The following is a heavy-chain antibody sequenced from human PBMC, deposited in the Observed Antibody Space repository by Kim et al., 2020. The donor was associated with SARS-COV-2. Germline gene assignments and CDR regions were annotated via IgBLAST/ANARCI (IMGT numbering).Heavy chain of an antibody. CDR2: INPSNGNT. V-gene: IGHV1-8*01. D-gene: IGHD6-19*01. Sequence: ASVKVSCKASGYSFTTYDIMWVRQAPGQGLEWMGWINPSNGNTSYSRKFQGRVTMTRTSSMTTAYMELTSLTSEDTAVYYCARVGLGGWSTDWCFYYGMDVWG. J-gene: IGHJ6*01. CDR1: GYSFTTYD. CDR3: ARVGLGGWSTDWCFYYGMDV.